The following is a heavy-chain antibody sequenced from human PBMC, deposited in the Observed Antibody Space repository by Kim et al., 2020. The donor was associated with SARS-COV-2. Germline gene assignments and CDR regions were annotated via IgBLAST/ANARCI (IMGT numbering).Heavy chain of an antibody. CDR1: GGSISSYY. CDR2: IYTSGST. V-gene: IGHV4-4*07. Sequence: SETLSHTCTVSGGSISSYYWSWIRQPAGKGLEWIGRIYTSGSTNYNPSLKSRVTMSVDTSKNQFSLKLSSVTAADTAVYYCARARVGYSYGALYYYYGMDVWGQGTTVTVSS. J-gene: IGHJ6*02. CDR3: ARARVGYSYGALYYYYGMDV. D-gene: IGHD5-18*01.